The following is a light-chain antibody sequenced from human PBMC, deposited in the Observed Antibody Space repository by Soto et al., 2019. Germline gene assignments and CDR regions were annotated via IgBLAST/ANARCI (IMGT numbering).Light chain of an antibody. CDR1: QGISSY. J-gene: IGKJ2*01. V-gene: IGKV1-8*01. Sequence: AIRMTQSPSSLSSSTGDRVTITCRASQGISSYLAWYQQKPGKAPKLLIYAASTLQRGVPSRFSGSGSGTDFTLTISCLQSEDFATYYCQQYYSYLPYTFGQGTKLEIK. CDR2: AAS. CDR3: QQYYSYLPYT.